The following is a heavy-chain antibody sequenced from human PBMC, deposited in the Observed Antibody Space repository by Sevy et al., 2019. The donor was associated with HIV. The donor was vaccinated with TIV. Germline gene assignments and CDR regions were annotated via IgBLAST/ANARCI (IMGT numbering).Heavy chain of an antibody. Sequence: ASVKVSCKASGYTFTSYGISWVRQAPGQGLEWMGWISAYNGNTNYAQKLQGRVTMTTDTSTSTAYMELRSLRSDDTAVDYCARGGVTMVRGVTLGYWGQGTLVTVSS. CDR2: ISAYNGNT. J-gene: IGHJ4*02. CDR1: GYTFTSYG. CDR3: ARGGVTMVRGVTLGY. V-gene: IGHV1-18*01. D-gene: IGHD3-10*01.